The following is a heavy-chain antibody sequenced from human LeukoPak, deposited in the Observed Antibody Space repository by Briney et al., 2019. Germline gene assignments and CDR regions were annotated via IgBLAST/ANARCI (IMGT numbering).Heavy chain of an antibody. V-gene: IGHV1-69*04. CDR3: ADVTVAFD. CDR2: IIPILGVA. Sequence: SVKVSCKASGGTFSSYAISWVRHAPGQGLECMGRIIPILGVANYAHKLQGRVTITADNSTSTAYMALSSLSIEVPAVYSCADVTVAFDWGQGTLVTASS. J-gene: IGHJ1*01. D-gene: IGHD2-15*01. CDR1: GGTFSSYA.